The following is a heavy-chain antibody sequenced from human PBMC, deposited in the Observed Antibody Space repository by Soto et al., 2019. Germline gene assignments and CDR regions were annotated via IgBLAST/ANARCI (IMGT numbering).Heavy chain of an antibody. CDR2: IYYSGST. Sequence: SEPLSLTCTVSGDSISSYYWSWIRQPPGKGLEWIGYIYYSGSTNYNPSLKSRVTISVDTSKNQFSLKLSSVTAADTAVYYCASEGYSSGWYYFDYWGQGTLVTVSS. CDR1: GDSISSYY. V-gene: IGHV4-59*01. J-gene: IGHJ4*02. CDR3: ASEGYSSGWYYFDY. D-gene: IGHD6-19*01.